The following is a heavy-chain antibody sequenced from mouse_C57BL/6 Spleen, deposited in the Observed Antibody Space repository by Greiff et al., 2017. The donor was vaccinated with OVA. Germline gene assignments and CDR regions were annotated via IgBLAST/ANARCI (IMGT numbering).Heavy chain of an antibody. CDR2: IRSKSNNYAT. D-gene: IGHD1-1*01. V-gene: IGHV10-1*01. CDR3: VRHNPYYYGSSYEDYYAMDY. J-gene: IGHJ4*01. CDR1: GFSFNTYA. Sequence: EVQLQQSGGGLVQPTGSLKLSCAASGFSFNTYAMNWVRQAPGKGLEWVARIRSKSNNYATYYADSVKDRFTISRDDSESMLYLQMNNLKTEDTAMDYCVRHNPYYYGSSYEDYYAMDYWGQGTSVTVSS.